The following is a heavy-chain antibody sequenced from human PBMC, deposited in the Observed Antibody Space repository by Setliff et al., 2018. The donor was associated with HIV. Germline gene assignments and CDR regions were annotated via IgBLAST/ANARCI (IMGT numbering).Heavy chain of an antibody. V-gene: IGHV3-7*01. CDR1: GFTFTSYW. J-gene: IGHJ6*02. CDR2: INQDGSEK. CDR3: TRKLAPGHGMDV. D-gene: IGHD3-3*02. Sequence: GRSLRLSCAASGFTFTSYWMIWVRQAPGKGLEWVANINQDGSEKNYVDSVKGRFTISRDNAKNSLYLQMDSLRVEDTTVYYCTRKLAPGHGMDVWGQGTTVTVSS.